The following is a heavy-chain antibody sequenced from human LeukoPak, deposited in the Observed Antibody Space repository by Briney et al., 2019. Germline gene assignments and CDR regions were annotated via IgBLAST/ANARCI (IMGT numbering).Heavy chain of an antibody. CDR2: VYHSGTT. CDR3: ARDERFGVLNF. J-gene: IGHJ4*02. D-gene: IGHD3-16*01. CDR1: GYSISSGYY. V-gene: IGHV4-38-2*02. Sequence: SETLSLTCAVSGYSISSGYYWDWIRQPPGKGLEGIGTVYHSGTTFYNSSLKRRITISVDPSKNQFSLKLSSVTAADTAVYFCARDERFGVLNFWGQGTLVTVSS.